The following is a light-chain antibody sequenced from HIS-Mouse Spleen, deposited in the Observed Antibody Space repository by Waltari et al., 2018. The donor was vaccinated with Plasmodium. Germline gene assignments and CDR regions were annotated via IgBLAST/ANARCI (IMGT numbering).Light chain of an antibody. V-gene: IGKV1-8*01. CDR1: QGISSY. J-gene: IGKJ4*01. Sequence: AIRMTQSPSSLPASTGASVTITCRASQGISSYLAWYQQKPGKAPKLLIYAASTLQSGVPSRFSGSGSGTDFTLTISCLQSEDFATYYCQQYYSYPLTFGGGTKVEIK. CDR3: QQYYSYPLT. CDR2: AAS.